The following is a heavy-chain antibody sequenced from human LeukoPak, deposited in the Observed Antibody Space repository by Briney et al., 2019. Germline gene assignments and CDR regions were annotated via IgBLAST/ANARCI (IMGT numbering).Heavy chain of an antibody. CDR2: IYYSGST. CDR1: GGSISSYY. J-gene: IGHJ4*02. CDR3: ARGFYGSGSHNFDY. D-gene: IGHD3-10*01. V-gene: IGHV4-59*01. Sequence: SETLSLTCTVSGGSISSYYWSWIRKPPAKGLERVGYIYYSGSTNYNPSLKSRVTISVDTSKNQFSLKLSSVTAADTAVYYCARGFYGSGSHNFDYWGQGTLVTVSS.